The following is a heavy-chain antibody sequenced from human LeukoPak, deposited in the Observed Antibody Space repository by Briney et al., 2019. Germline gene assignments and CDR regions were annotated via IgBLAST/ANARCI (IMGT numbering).Heavy chain of an antibody. Sequence: SETLSLTCAVSGGSISSSNWWSWVRQPPGKGLEWIGEIYPSGSTNYNPSLRSRVTISVDKSKNQFSLKLSSVTAADTAVYYCARVGAVAGYWYFDLWGRGTLVTVSS. CDR3: ARVGAVAGYWYFDL. J-gene: IGHJ2*01. CDR2: IYPSGST. V-gene: IGHV4-4*02. D-gene: IGHD6-19*01. CDR1: GGSISSSNW.